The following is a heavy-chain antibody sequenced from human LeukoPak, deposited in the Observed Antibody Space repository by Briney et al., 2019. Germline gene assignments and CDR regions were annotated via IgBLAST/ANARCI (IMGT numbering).Heavy chain of an antibody. Sequence: PSETLSLTCTVSGGSISSYYWSWIRQPPGKGLEWIGYIYYSGSTNYNPSLKSRVTISVDTSKNQFSLKLSSVTAADTAVYYCARDLITFGGVIVTEGAFDIWGQGTMVTVSS. J-gene: IGHJ3*02. CDR1: GGSISSYY. CDR2: IYYSGST. D-gene: IGHD3-16*02. V-gene: IGHV4-59*01. CDR3: ARDLITFGGVIVTEGAFDI.